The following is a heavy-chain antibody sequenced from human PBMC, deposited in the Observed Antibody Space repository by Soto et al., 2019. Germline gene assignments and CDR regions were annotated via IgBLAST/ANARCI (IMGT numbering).Heavy chain of an antibody. V-gene: IGHV3-48*01. CDR2: ISSSSTTK. CDR3: ASDGCSGSKCLNWFDP. CDR1: GFTFSSYS. J-gene: IGHJ5*02. Sequence: EVQLVESGGGLVQPGGSLRLSCAASGFTFSSYSMNWVRQAPGKGLEWVSYISSSSTTKYYAESVKHRFTISRDNAKNSLYLQMNSLRAEDTAVYYCASDGCSGSKCLNWFDPWGQGTLVTVSS. D-gene: IGHD2-15*01.